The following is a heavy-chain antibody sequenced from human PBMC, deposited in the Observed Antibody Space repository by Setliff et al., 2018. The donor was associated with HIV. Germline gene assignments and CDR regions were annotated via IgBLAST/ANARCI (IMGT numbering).Heavy chain of an antibody. D-gene: IGHD5-18*01. J-gene: IGHJ4*02. Sequence: SETLSLTCTVSGGSIRSDSYYWTWIRQPAGEGLEWIGRIYSSGNTNYNPSLESRVTISVDTSMNQFSLKLSSVTAADTAVYYCARDQKGYSYGYFDSWGQGTLVTVSS. CDR2: IYSSGNT. CDR1: GGSIRSDSYY. V-gene: IGHV4-61*02. CDR3: ARDQKGYSYGYFDS.